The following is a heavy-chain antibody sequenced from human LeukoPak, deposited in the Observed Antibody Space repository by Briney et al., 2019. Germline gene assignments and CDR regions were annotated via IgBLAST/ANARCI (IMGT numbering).Heavy chain of an antibody. D-gene: IGHD1-1*01. Sequence: GGSLRLSCAASGFTFDDYAMHWVRQAPGKGLEWVSTLSASGSITYYADSVKGRFTISRDDSKNMLYLQMSSLRVDDTAVYYCAYLGLSSDWNDVPGPQIDHWGQGMLVSVSS. CDR1: GFTFDDYA. CDR3: AYLGLSSDWNDVPGPQIDH. CDR2: LSASGSIT. V-gene: IGHV3-23*01. J-gene: IGHJ4*02.